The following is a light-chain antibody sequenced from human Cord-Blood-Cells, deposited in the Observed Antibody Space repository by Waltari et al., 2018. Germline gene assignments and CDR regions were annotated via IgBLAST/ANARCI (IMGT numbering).Light chain of an antibody. CDR3: AAWDDSLSGWV. J-gene: IGLJ3*02. CDR2: RNN. V-gene: IGLV1-47*01. CDR1: SSNIGSNH. Sequence: QSVLTQPPSASGTPGQRVTISCSGSSSNIGSNHVYWYQQLPGTAPKLPIYRNNPRPSGVPVRFSVSKSGTSASLAISGLRSEDEADYYCAAWDDSLSGWVFGGGTKLTVL.